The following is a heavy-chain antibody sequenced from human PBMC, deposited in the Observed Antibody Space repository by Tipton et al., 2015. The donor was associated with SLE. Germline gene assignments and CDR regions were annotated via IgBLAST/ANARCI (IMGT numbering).Heavy chain of an antibody. Sequence: TLSLTCTVSGSSVTSYYWSWIRQPAGKGLEWIGRIYASGNTIYNPSLKSRVTMSVDTSKNQFSLILSSVTAADTAVYFCARVGQRRFSGRDPYGTFDIWGQGTLVTVSS. V-gene: IGHV4-4*07. CDR3: ARVGQRRFSGRDPYGTFDI. D-gene: IGHD3-10*01. CDR1: GSSVTSYY. J-gene: IGHJ3*02. CDR2: IYASGNT.